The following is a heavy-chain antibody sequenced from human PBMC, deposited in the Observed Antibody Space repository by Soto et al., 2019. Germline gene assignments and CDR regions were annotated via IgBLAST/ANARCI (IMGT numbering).Heavy chain of an antibody. CDR3: ARGEVKVWYYDILTGYSGDYGMDV. CDR1: GGTFSSYA. CDR2: IIPIFGTA. V-gene: IGHV1-69*13. J-gene: IGHJ6*02. D-gene: IGHD3-9*01. Sequence: SVKVSCKASGGTFSSYAISWVRQAPGQGLEWMGGIIPIFGTANYAQKFQGRVTITADESTSTAYMELSSLRSEDTAVYYCARGEVKVWYYDILTGYSGDYGMDVWGQGTTVTVSS.